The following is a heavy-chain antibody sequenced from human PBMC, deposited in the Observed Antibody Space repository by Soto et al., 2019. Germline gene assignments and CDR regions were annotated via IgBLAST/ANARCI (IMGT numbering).Heavy chain of an antibody. J-gene: IGHJ4*02. D-gene: IGHD6-19*01. CDR2: IYYSGST. V-gene: IGHV4-61*05. CDR3: ATGPPGWQFDY. Sequence: PSETLSLTCTVSGGSINSNNYYWVWIRQPPGKGLEWIGYIYYSGSTNYNPSLKSRVTISVDTSKNQFSLKLSSVTAADTAVYYCATGPPGWQFDYWGQGTLVTVSS. CDR1: GGSINSNNYY.